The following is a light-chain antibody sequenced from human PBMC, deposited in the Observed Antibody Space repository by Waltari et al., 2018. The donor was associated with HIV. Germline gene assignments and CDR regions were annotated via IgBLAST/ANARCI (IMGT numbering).Light chain of an antibody. Sequence: QSALTQPASVSGSPGQSITVPCTGTSSDVGGYNFVSWYQPPPGQAPKLIIFDVFKRPAGVSERFSGSRSGNTASLTVSGLQAEDEADYYCCSYAGSRTWVFGGGTALTVL. CDR2: DVF. CDR1: SSDVGGYNF. V-gene: IGLV2-23*02. CDR3: CSYAGSRTWV. J-gene: IGLJ3*02.